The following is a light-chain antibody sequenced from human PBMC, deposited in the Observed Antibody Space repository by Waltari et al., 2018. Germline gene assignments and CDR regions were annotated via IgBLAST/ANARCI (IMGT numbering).Light chain of an antibody. V-gene: IGLV2-14*03. CDR2: HVN. J-gene: IGLJ3*02. CDR3: SSYTTSNTLWV. Sequence: QSALTQPAPVSGSPGQSITISCTGTSSDVGDYNFVPRYQQHPGKAPQLIISHVNSRPSGVSNRFSGSKSGNTASLTISELQAEDGADYYCSSYTTSNTLWVFGGGTKLTVL. CDR1: SSDVGDYNF.